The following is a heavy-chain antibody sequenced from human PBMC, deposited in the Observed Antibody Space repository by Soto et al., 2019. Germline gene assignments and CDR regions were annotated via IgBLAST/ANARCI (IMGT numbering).Heavy chain of an antibody. D-gene: IGHD3-10*01. V-gene: IGHV3-30-3*01. J-gene: IGHJ4*02. CDR1: GFTFSSYA. Sequence: PGGSLRLSCAASGFTFSSYAMHWVRQAPGKGLEWVAVISYDGSNKYYADSVKGRFTISRDNSKNTLYLQMNSLRAEDTAVYYCARESGGYFDYWGQGTLVTVSS. CDR2: ISYDGSNK. CDR3: ARESGGYFDY.